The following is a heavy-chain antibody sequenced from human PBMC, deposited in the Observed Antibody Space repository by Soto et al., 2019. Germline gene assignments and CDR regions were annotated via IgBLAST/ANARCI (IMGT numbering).Heavy chain of an antibody. D-gene: IGHD3-3*01. J-gene: IGHJ3*02. CDR1: GYKFTTYW. CDR3: ASALTTGVMALDI. Sequence: GESLKISCKGSGYKFTTYWIGWVRQMPGKGLESMGIIYPGDSDTRYSPSFQGQVTISADKSISTAYLQWSSLKASDTAMYYCASALTTGVMALDIWGQGTMVTV. V-gene: IGHV5-51*01. CDR2: IYPGDSDT.